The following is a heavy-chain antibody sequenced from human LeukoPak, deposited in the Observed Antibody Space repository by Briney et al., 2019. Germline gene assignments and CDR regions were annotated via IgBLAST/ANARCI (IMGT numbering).Heavy chain of an antibody. V-gene: IGHV3-11*01. CDR3: ASYLDRNYYDSSGYSDY. CDR2: ISSRGSTI. J-gene: IGHJ4*02. Sequence: PGGSLRLSCAASGFTFSDYYMSWIRQAPGKGLEWVSYISSRGSTIYYADSVKGRFTISRDNAKNSLYLQMNSLRAKDTAVYYCASYLDRNYYDSSGYSDYWGQGTLVTVSS. CDR1: GFTFSDYY. D-gene: IGHD3-22*01.